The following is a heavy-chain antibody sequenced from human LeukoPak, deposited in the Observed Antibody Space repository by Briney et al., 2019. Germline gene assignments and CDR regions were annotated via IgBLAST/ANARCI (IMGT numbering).Heavy chain of an antibody. D-gene: IGHD1-26*01. V-gene: IGHV3-7*05. CDR1: GFTFRYSW. J-gene: IGHJ4*02. CDR2: INQDGSET. Sequence: GGSLRLSCAASGFTFRYSWMSWVRQAPGKGLEWVANINQDGSETYYVDSVKGRFSISRDNAKNSVYLEMNSLRAEDTAVYYCARESPYDSGGSEDDYWGQGTLVTVSS. CDR3: ARESPYDSGGSEDDY.